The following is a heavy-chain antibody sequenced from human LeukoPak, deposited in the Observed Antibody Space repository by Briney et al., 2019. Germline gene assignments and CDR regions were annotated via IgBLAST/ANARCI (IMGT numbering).Heavy chain of an antibody. J-gene: IGHJ4*02. Sequence: GGSRRLSGAASGFTFTSSTRNWVRQAPGKGREWVSAISGGGDTTYYADSVKGRFTISRDNSKNTLYLQMSSLRAEDTAEYYCAKVRYDDSSGYPHYYFDYWGQGTLVTVSS. D-gene: IGHD3-22*01. CDR2: ISGGGDTT. V-gene: IGHV3-23*01. CDR1: GFTFTSST. CDR3: AKVRYDDSSGYPHYYFDY.